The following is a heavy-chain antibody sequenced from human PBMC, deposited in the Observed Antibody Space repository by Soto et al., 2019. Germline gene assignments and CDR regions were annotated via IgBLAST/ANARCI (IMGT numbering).Heavy chain of an antibody. J-gene: IGHJ4*02. D-gene: IGHD5-12*01. V-gene: IGHV4-31*03. CDR3: ARVHSSIVATTYFDY. CDR1: GGSISSGGYY. Sequence: PSETLSLTCTASGGSISSGGYYLSWIRQHPGKGLEWIGYIYYSGSTYYNPSLKSRVTISVDTSKNQFSLKLSPVTAADTAVYYCARVHSSIVATTYFDYWGQGTLVTVSS. CDR2: IYYSGST.